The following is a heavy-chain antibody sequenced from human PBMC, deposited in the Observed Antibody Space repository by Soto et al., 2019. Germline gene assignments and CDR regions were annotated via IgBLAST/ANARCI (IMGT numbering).Heavy chain of an antibody. V-gene: IGHV3-64*01. CDR3: ASSYYDFWSGKSSLGY. CDR1: GFTFSSYA. D-gene: IGHD3-3*01. Sequence: GGSLRLSCAASGFTFSSYAMHWVRQAPGKGLEYVSAISSNGGSTYYANSVKGRFTISRDNSKNTLYLQMGSLRAEDMAVYYCASSYYDFWSGKSSLGYWGQGTLVTVSS. J-gene: IGHJ4*02. CDR2: ISSNGGST.